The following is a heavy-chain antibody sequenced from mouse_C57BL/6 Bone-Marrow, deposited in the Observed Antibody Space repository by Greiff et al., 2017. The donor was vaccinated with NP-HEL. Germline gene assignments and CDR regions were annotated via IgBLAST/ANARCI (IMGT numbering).Heavy chain of an antibody. CDR1: GYTFTSYW. V-gene: IGHV1-55*01. Sequence: QVQLQQPGAELVKPGASVKMSCKASGYTFTSYWITWVKQRPGQGLEWIGDIYPGSGSTNYNEKFKSKATLTGDTSSSTAYMQLSSLTSEDSAVYYCARKLYAMDYWGQGTSVTVSS. CDR3: ARKLYAMDY. J-gene: IGHJ4*01. CDR2: IYPGSGST.